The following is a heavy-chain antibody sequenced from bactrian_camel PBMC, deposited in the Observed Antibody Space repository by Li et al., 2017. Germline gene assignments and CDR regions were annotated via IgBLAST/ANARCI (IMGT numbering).Heavy chain of an antibody. CDR1: GFTFSDHW. D-gene: IGHD1*01. V-gene: IGHV3S6*01. CDR2: IGHDMRT. J-gene: IGHJ4*01. Sequence: QVQLVESGGGLVQPGGALRLSCVASGFTFSDHWMQWLRQAPGQEREGVSAIGHDMRTKYTKSVQGRFTISQDSAKNMMYLQMNMLQPEDTAGYTARLSRGRGFLVSCPPVTTGARGPRSPSP. CDR3: RLSRGRGFLVSCPPVTT.